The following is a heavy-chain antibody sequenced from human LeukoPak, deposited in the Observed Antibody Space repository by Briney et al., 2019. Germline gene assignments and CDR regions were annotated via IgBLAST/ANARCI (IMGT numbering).Heavy chain of an antibody. D-gene: IGHD1-1*01. CDR2: ISSSGSYI. J-gene: IGHJ4*02. V-gene: IGHV3-21*01. CDR3: ARERERTGATA. CDR1: GFTFSSYS. Sequence: GGSLRLSCAASGFTFSSYSMNWVRQAPGKGLEWVSSISSSGSYIYYADSVKGRFTISRDNAKNSLYLQVNSLRAEDTGVYYCARERERTGATAWGQGTLVTVSS.